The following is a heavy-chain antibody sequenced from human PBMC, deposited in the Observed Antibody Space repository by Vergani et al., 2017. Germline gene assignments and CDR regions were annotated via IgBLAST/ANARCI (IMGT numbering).Heavy chain of an antibody. CDR2: IIPIFGTA. J-gene: IGHJ4*02. D-gene: IGHD5-18*01. Sequence: VQLVQSGAEVKKPGSSVKVSCKASGGTFSSYAISWVRQAPGQGLEWMGGIIPIFGTANYAQKFQGRVTITADESTSTAYMELGSLRSADTAVYYCARDAALADTAMVNPFGYWGQGTLVTVSS. V-gene: IGHV1-69*01. CDR1: GGTFSSYA. CDR3: ARDAALADTAMVNPFGY.